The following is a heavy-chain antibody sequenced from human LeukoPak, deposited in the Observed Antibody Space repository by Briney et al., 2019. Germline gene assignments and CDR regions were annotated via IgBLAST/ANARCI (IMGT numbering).Heavy chain of an antibody. CDR3: ARLTYYSGSGAYDY. V-gene: IGHV1-18*04. D-gene: IGHD3-10*01. J-gene: IGHJ4*02. CDR2: ISGYNGNT. Sequence: ASVKVSCKASGYTFTSHGISWVRQAPGQGLERMGWISGYNGNTNYAQKFQGRVNMTTDTSTSTAYMELRSLRSDDTAVYYYARLTYYSGSGAYDYWGQGTLVTVSS. CDR1: GYTFTSHG.